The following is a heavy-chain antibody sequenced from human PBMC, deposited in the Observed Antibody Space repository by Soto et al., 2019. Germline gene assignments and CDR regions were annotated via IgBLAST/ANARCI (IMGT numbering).Heavy chain of an antibody. D-gene: IGHD3-16*01. CDR1: GFTFSSYL. Sequence: PGGSLRLSCAAAGFTFSSYLMSCVRQAPGKGLEWVANIKQDGSEKYYVDSVKGRFTISRDNAKNSLYLQMNSLRAEDTAVYYCARGIPFTYFDYWGQGTLGTVSS. CDR3: ARGIPFTYFDY. J-gene: IGHJ4*02. CDR2: IKQDGSEK. V-gene: IGHV3-7*04.